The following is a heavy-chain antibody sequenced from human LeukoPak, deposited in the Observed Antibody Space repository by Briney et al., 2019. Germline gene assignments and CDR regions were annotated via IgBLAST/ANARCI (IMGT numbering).Heavy chain of an antibody. D-gene: IGHD5-18*01. CDR3: ARLSSGYSYGYYYYYYMDV. CDR2: IYPGDSDT. Sequence: GESLKISCKGSGYSFTSYWIGWVRQMPGKGLEWMGIIYPGDSDTRYSPSFQGQVTISADKSISTAYLQWGSLKASDTAMYYCARLSSGYSYGYYYYYYMDVWGKGTTVTVSS. V-gene: IGHV5-51*01. J-gene: IGHJ6*03. CDR1: GYSFTSYW.